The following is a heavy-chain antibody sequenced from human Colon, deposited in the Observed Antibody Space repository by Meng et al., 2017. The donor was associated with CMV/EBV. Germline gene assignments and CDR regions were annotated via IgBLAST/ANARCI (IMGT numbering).Heavy chain of an antibody. Sequence: GGSLRLSCAASGFDFNILAINWVRQGPGKVLEWVSAISGSADTTHYAASVQGRFTISRDNSKNTVYLQMDDLRAEDTAVYYCAKPHPDYYYDKTGGYGLDVWGQGTTVTVSS. CDR1: GFDFNILA. V-gene: IGHV3-23*01. J-gene: IGHJ6*02. CDR3: AKPHPDYYYDKTGGYGLDV. CDR2: ISGSADTT. D-gene: IGHD3-22*01.